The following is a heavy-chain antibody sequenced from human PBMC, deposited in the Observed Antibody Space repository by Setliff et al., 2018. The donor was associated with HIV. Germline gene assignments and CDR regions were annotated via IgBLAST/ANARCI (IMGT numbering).Heavy chain of an antibody. J-gene: IGHJ6*02. D-gene: IGHD1-26*01. CDR3: ARVSGGRPGNYYYAMDV. V-gene: IGHV1-69*05. Sequence: SVKVSCKASGDTFSNYVMSWVRQAPGQGLEWMGGIVLMSGTADYAQKFQGRVSIIRDTSANTAYMELTNLRSDDSAIYYCARVSGGRPGNYYYAMDVWGQGTTVTVSS. CDR1: GDTFSNYV. CDR2: IVLMSGTA.